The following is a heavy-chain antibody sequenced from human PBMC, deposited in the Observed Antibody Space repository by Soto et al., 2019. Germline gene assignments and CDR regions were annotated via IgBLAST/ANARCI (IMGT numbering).Heavy chain of an antibody. CDR3: AREEYRQLDH. Sequence: ASVNVSCKTSVYTFTAYGLAWLRQAPGQRPEWMGWVSTNNADTNYAQKFQGRVSMTSDRSTTTAYMELRSLRSDDTAVYYCAREEYRQLDHWGQGTLVTVSS. CDR1: VYTFTAYG. D-gene: IGHD3-16*02. V-gene: IGHV1-18*01. J-gene: IGHJ5*02. CDR2: VSTNNADT.